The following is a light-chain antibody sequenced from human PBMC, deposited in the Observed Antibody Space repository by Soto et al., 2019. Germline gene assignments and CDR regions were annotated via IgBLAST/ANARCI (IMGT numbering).Light chain of an antibody. J-gene: IGKJ1*01. V-gene: IGKV1-5*03. CDR2: KAS. CDR1: QSISSW. Sequence: DIQMTQSPSTLSAAVGERVSITCRASQSISSWLAWYQQKPGKAPKLLIYKASSLESGVPSRFSGSGSGTEFTLTISSLQPDDFATYYCQQYNSYPWTFGQGTKVDI. CDR3: QQYNSYPWT.